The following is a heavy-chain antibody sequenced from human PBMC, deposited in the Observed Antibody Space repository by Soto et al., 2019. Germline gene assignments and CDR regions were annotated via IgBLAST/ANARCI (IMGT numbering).Heavy chain of an antibody. Sequence: QVTLXXSGPVLXXPTETLTLTXXXXGFSXXXXRMGVSWIRQPPGKALEWLAHIFSNDEKSYSTSLKSRLTISKDTSKSQVVLTMTNMDPVDTATYYCARIPRRGYSVPYFDYWGQGTLVTVSS. J-gene: IGHJ4*02. CDR1: GFSXXXXRMG. CDR3: ARIPRRGYSVPYFDY. D-gene: IGHD5-12*01. V-gene: IGHV2-26*01. CDR2: IFSNDEK.